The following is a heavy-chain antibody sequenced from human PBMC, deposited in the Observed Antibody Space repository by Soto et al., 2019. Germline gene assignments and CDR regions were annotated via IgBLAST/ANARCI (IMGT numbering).Heavy chain of an antibody. CDR3: ARGGRRLRYLLETITRYTDY. CDR2: IKQDGSEK. Sequence: EVQLVESGGGLVQPGGSLRLSCAASGFTFSSYWMSWVRQAPGKGLEWVSNIKQDGSEKYYVDSVKGRFTISRDNAKNPLYLQMNVLRAEDTAVYSSARGGRRLRYLLETITRYTDYLGQGTLVTVSS. D-gene: IGHD3-16*01. CDR1: GFTFSSYW. V-gene: IGHV3-7*01. J-gene: IGHJ4*02.